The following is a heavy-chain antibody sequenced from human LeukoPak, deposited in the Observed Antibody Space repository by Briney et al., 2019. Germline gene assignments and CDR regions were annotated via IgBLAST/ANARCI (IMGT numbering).Heavy chain of an antibody. Sequence: KLGESLKISCTGSGYSFTSYWIGWVRQMPGKGLEWMGSIYPGDSTTRYNPSVQGQVTISCDKSIDTAYLQWSSLKASDTAIYYCARYDGGWLLGSVTGENCFDPWGQGTLVTVSS. V-gene: IGHV5-51*01. CDR3: ARYDGGWLLGSVTGENCFDP. CDR2: IYPGDSTT. D-gene: IGHD6-19*01. J-gene: IGHJ5*02. CDR1: GYSFTSYW.